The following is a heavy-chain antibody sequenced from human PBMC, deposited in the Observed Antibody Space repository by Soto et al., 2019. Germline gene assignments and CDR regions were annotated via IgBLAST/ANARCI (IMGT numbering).Heavy chain of an antibody. J-gene: IGHJ4*02. V-gene: IGHV3-30*18. Sequence: PGGSLRLSCAASGFTFSSYGMHWVRQAPGKGLEWVAVISYDGSNKYYADSVKGRFTISRDNSKNTLYLQMNSLRAEDTAVYYCAKPTYEIVATVYFDYWGQGTLVTVSS. CDR1: GFTFSSYG. CDR2: ISYDGSNK. D-gene: IGHD5-12*01. CDR3: AKPTYEIVATVYFDY.